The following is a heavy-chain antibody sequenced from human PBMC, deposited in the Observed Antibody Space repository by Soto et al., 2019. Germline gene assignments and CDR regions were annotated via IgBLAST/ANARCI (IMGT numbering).Heavy chain of an antibody. CDR3: ASHKPQSGTTPWGYSCCTDF. Sequence: SVKVSCKASGGSFSSYAISWVRQAPGQGLEWMGGIIPIFGTANYAQKFQGRVTITADKSTSTAYMELSSLRSEDTAVYYCASHKPQSGTTPWGYSCCTDFWGQGTTVTVSS. D-gene: IGHD1-7*01. V-gene: IGHV1-69*06. CDR2: IIPIFGTA. J-gene: IGHJ6*02. CDR1: GGSFSSYA.